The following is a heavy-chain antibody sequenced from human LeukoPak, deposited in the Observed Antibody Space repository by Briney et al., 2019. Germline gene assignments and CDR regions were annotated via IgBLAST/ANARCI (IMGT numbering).Heavy chain of an antibody. J-gene: IGHJ3*02. V-gene: IGHV4-59*01. D-gene: IGHD3-22*01. CDR1: GGSISSYY. CDR2: IYYSGGT. CDR3: ARDFGFFDSSGYYISAFDI. Sequence: SETLSLTCTVSGGSISSYYWRWIRQPPGKGLEWIGYIYYSGGTNYNPSLKSRVTISVDTSKNQFSLKLSSVTAADTAVYYCARDFGFFDSSGYYISAFDIWGQGTMVTVSS.